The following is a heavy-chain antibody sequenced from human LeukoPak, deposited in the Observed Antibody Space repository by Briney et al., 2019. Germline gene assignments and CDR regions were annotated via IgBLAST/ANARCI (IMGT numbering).Heavy chain of an antibody. D-gene: IGHD6-19*01. V-gene: IGHV3-23*01. CDR1: GFTFSSYG. J-gene: IGHJ4*02. CDR3: ARGGWLGKPQRVDY. Sequence: GGSLRLSCAASGFTFSSYGMSWVRQAPGKGLEWVSVISGSGGSTYYADSVKGRFTISRDNSKNTLYLQMNSLRAEDTAVYYCARGGWLGKPQRVDYWGQGTLVTVSS. CDR2: ISGSGGST.